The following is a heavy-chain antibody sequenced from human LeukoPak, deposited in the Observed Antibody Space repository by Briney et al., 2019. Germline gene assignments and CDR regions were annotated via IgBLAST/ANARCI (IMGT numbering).Heavy chain of an antibody. D-gene: IGHD6-25*01. V-gene: IGHV3-30*03. CDR3: AGSPEDFDY. CDR2: ISYDGSNK. CDR1: GFTFSSYG. J-gene: IGHJ4*02. Sequence: QPGRSLRLSCAASGFTFSSYGMHWVRQAPGKGLEWVAVISYDGSNKYYADSVKGRFTISRDYSKNTLYLQMNSLRAEDTAVYYCAGSPEDFDYWGQGTLVTVSS.